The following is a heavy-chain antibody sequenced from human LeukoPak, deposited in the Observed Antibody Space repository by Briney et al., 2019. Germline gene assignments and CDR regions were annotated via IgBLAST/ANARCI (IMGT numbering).Heavy chain of an antibody. D-gene: IGHD2-21*01. Sequence: SETLSLSCTVSGGSISSGGYYWSWIRQHPGKGLEWIGYLYYTGTTYYNPSLKSRIIISVDTSKTQFPLRLSSASAADTAIYYCARDLGVRGMDVWGQGTTVTVSS. CDR2: LYYTGTT. CDR3: ARDLGVRGMDV. CDR1: GGSISSGGYY. J-gene: IGHJ6*02. V-gene: IGHV4-31*03.